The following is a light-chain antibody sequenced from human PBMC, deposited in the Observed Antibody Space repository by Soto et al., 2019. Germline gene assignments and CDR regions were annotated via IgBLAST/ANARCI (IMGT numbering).Light chain of an antibody. CDR2: GVT. J-gene: IGLJ1*01. V-gene: IGLV2-14*01. CDR3: SSYTSRSTLYV. CDR1: SSDIGGYNY. Sequence: QSVLTQPASVSGSPGQSITVSCTGTSSDIGGYNYVSWYQQHPGKAPKLMVYGVTNRPSGVSDRFSGSKSGNTASLTISGLQADDEGYYYCSSYTSRSTLYVFGTGTKLTVL.